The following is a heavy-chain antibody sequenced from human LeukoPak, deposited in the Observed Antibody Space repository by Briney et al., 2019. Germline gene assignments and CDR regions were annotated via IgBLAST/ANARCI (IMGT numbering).Heavy chain of an antibody. CDR1: GYTFTGYY. V-gene: IGHV1-2*02. J-gene: IGHJ4*02. CDR3: ARTKRTGIAARPCDY. CDR2: INPNSGGT. D-gene: IGHD6-6*01. Sequence: ASVKVSCKASGYTFTGYYMHWVRQAPGQGLEWMGWINPNSGGTNYAQKFQGRVTMTRDTSISTAYMELNRLRSDDTAVYYCARTKRTGIAARPCDYWGQGTLVTVSS.